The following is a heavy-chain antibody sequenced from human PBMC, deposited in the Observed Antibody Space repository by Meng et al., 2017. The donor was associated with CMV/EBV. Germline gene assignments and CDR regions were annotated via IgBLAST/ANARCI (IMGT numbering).Heavy chain of an antibody. CDR3: AKDLTKGFDVMDV. V-gene: IGHV3-9*01. J-gene: IGHJ6*02. Sequence: LSLTCAASGFTFDDYAMHWVRQAPGKGLEWVSGISWNSGSIGYADSVKGRFTISRDNAKNSLYLQMNSLRAEDTALYYCAKDLTKGFDVMDVWGQGTTVTVSS. CDR2: ISWNSGSI. CDR1: GFTFDDYA. D-gene: IGHD3-10*01.